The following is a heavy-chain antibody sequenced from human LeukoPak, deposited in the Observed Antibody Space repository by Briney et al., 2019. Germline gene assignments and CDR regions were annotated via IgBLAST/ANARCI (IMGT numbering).Heavy chain of an antibody. D-gene: IGHD2-2*01. CDR2: IKQDGSEK. V-gene: IGHV3-7*01. CDR3: APHCSSASCPDY. J-gene: IGHJ4*02. Sequence: GGSLRLSCAASGFTFTTYWMGWVRQAPGKGLEWVANIKQDGSEKYYVDSVKGRFTISRDNARNSLYLQMNSLRTEDTSVYYCAPHCSSASCPDYWGQGTLVTVSS. CDR1: GFTFTTYW.